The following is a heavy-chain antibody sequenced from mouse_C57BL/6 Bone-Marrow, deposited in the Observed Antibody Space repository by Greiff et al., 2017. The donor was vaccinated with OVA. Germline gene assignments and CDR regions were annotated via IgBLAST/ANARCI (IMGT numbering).Heavy chain of an antibody. J-gene: IGHJ3*01. CDR1: GYTFTSYW. D-gene: IGHD4-1*01. V-gene: IGHV1-64*01. CDR2: IHPNSGST. Sequence: QVHVKQPGAELVKPGASVKLSCKASGYTFTSYWMHWVKQRPGQGLEWIGMIHPNSGSTNYNEKFKSKATLTVDKSSSTAYMQLSSLTYEDSAVYYCARGGWDLFAYWGQGTLVTVSA. CDR3: ARGGWDLFAY.